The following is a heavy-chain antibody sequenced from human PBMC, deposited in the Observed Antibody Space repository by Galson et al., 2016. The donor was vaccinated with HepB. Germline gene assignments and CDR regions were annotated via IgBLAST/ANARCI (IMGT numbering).Heavy chain of an antibody. V-gene: IGHV1-8*01. CDR1: GYTFTTHD. J-gene: IGHJ3*02. D-gene: IGHD3-10*01. Sequence: SVKVSCKASGYTFTTHDLSWVRQASGQGPEWLGYVNPGTGNSGYAPKFRGRVTMTRNTSIDTAYLELNSLRSEDTAVYYCTTARGENSGSYYNVRGDAFDSWGQGTMVTVSS. CDR3: TTARGENSGSYYNVRGDAFDS. CDR2: VNPGTGNS.